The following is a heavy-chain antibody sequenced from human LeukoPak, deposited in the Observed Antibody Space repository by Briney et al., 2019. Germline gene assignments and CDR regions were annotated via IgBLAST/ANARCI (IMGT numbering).Heavy chain of an antibody. Sequence: PSETLSLTCTVSGGSISSYYWSWIRQPPGRGLEWIGEINHSGSTNYNPSLKSRVTISVDTSKNQFSLKLSSVTAADTAVYYCARPAKYYYDSSGYYVKWGQGTLVTVSS. CDR2: INHSGST. V-gene: IGHV4-34*01. CDR1: GGSISSYY. CDR3: ARPAKYYYDSSGYYVK. J-gene: IGHJ4*02. D-gene: IGHD3-22*01.